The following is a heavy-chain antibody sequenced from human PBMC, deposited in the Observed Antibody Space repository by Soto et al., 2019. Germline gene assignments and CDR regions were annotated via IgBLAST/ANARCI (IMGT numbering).Heavy chain of an antibody. CDR3: ARPATVAPPDAFQV. CDR2: VYYIGSS. Sequence: QVHLQEAGPRLVEPSETLSLTCIVSGDSIRNSGHYWGWVRQPPGKGLEWIGSVYYIGSSYRKPSLKSRLTMSIDTSKNQFSLRLTSVTAADTALYSCARPATVAPPDAFQVWSQGTRVTVSS. D-gene: IGHD6-19*01. CDR1: GDSIRNSGHY. J-gene: IGHJ3*01. V-gene: IGHV4-39*01.